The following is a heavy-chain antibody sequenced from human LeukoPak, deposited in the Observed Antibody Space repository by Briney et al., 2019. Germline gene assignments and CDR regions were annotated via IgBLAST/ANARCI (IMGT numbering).Heavy chain of an antibody. CDR3: ARVVEPYYGMDV. CDR2: IIPIFGTA. J-gene: IGHJ6*02. D-gene: IGHD3-10*01. V-gene: IGHV1-69*13. Sequence: SVKVSCKASGYTFTSYAISWVRQAPGQGLEWMGGIIPIFGTANYAQKFQGRVTITADESTSTAYMELSSLRSEDTAVYYCARVVEPYYGMDVWGQGTTVTVSS. CDR1: GYTFTSYA.